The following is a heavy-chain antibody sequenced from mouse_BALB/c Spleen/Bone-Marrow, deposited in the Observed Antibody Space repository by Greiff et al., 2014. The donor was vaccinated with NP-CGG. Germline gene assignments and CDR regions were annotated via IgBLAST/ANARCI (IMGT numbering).Heavy chain of an antibody. Sequence: LKESGSELGRPGASVKLSCKASGYTFTSYWVHWGKQRPGQGLEWIGNIYPGSGSTNYDEKFKSKATLTVDTSSSTAYMQLSSLTSEDSAVYYCTQGYWGQGTTLTVSS. V-gene: IGHV1S22*01. CDR3: TQGY. CDR2: IYPGSGST. J-gene: IGHJ2*01. CDR1: GYTFTSYW.